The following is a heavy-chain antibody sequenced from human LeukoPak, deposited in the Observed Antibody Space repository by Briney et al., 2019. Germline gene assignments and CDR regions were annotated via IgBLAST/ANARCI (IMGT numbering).Heavy chain of an antibody. V-gene: IGHV1-69*13. J-gene: IGHJ6*03. CDR1: GGTFSSYA. Sequence: SVKVSCKASGGTFSSYAISWVRQAPGQGLEWMGGIIPIFGTANYAQKFQGRVTITADESTSTAYMELSSLRSEDTAVYYCARAPVVVVPAAPLYMDVWGKGTTVTVSS. CDR2: IIPIFGTA. D-gene: IGHD2-2*01. CDR3: ARAPVVVVPAAPLYMDV.